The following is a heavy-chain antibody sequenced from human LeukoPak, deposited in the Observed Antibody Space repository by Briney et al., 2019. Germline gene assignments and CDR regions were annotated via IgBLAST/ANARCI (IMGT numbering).Heavy chain of an antibody. D-gene: IGHD4-11*01. V-gene: IGHV1-2*02. Sequence: ASVKVSCKASGYTFTGYYIHWVRQAPGQGLEWMGWINTNSGGTNYAQKFQGRVTMTSDTSISTAYMELSSLRSGDTAIYFCTRASDFSNYVTDYWGQGTLVTVSS. J-gene: IGHJ4*02. CDR3: TRASDFSNYVTDY. CDR1: GYTFTGYY. CDR2: INTNSGGT.